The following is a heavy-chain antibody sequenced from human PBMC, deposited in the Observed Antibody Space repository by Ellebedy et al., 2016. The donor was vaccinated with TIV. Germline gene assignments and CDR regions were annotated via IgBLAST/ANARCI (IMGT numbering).Heavy chain of an antibody. CDR3: VRESADRRMVYADL. CDR2: ISGSGGST. V-gene: IGHV3-23*01. J-gene: IGHJ4*02. D-gene: IGHD5/OR15-5a*01. CDR1: GFTFSSYG. Sequence: GESLKISCAASGFTFSSYGMHWVRQAPGKGLEWVSAISGSGGSTYYADSVKGRFTISRDNSKNTLYLQMNSLRAEDTAVYYCVRESADRRMVYADLWGQGTLVTVST.